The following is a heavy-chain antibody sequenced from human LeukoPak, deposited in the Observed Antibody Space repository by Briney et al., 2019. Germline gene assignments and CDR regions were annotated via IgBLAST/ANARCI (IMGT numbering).Heavy chain of an antibody. CDR1: GYTFTGYY. V-gene: IGHV1-2*02. CDR3: ARLDGTDSHFDF. D-gene: IGHD5-24*01. CDR2: INPNSGDT. J-gene: IGHJ4*02. Sequence: ASVTVSCKASGYTFTGYYMHWVQQAPGQGLEWMGWINPNSGDTNYAQKFQGRVTMTSDTSITTAYMELNRLRSDDTAVYYCARLDGTDSHFDFWGQGTLVTASS.